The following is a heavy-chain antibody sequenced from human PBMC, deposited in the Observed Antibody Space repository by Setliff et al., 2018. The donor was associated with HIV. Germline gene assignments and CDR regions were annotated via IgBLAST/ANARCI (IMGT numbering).Heavy chain of an antibody. V-gene: IGHV4-30-4*08. CDR1: GDSIRSGDYY. CDR2: TFHTGYT. J-gene: IGHJ4*02. D-gene: IGHD4-17*01. Sequence: SETLSLTCTVSGDSIRSGDYYWSWIRQSPEKGLEWIGYTFHTGYTYYNPSLKSRIIISVDLSKNQLSLELTSVTAADTAMYYCAAFLVSPVTTQDYWGQGTPVTVSS. CDR3: AAFLVSPVTTQDY.